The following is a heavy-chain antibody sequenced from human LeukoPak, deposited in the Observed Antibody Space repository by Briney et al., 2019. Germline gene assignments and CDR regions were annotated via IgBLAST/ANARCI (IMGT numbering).Heavy chain of an antibody. V-gene: IGHV3-7*01. CDR3: ARVLRLGYCSS. Sequence: GGSLRLSCAASGFTFSGSAMHWVRQAPGKGLEWVANIKQDGSEKYYVDSVKGRFTISRDNAKNSLYLQMNSLRAEDTAVYYCARVLRLGYCSSWGQGTLVTVSS. J-gene: IGHJ4*02. CDR1: GFTFSGSA. CDR2: IKQDGSEK. D-gene: IGHD2-2*01.